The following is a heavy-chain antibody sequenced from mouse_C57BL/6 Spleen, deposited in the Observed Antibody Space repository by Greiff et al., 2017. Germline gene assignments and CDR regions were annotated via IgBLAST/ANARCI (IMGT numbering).Heavy chain of an antibody. Sequence: VQLQESGAELVKPGASVKLSCKASGYTFTEYTIHWVKQRSGQGLEWIGWFYPGSGSIKYNEKFKDKATLTADKSSSTVYMELSRLTSEDSAVYFCARHEEGYGNLRPYAMDYWGQGTSVTVSS. J-gene: IGHJ4*01. D-gene: IGHD2-1*01. CDR2: FYPGSGSI. V-gene: IGHV1-62-2*01. CDR3: ARHEEGYGNLRPYAMDY. CDR1: GYTFTEYT.